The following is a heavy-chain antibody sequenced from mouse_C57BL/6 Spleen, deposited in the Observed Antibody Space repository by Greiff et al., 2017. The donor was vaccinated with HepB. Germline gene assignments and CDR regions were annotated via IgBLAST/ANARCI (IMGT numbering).Heavy chain of an antibody. CDR2: IDPEDGET. J-gene: IGHJ2*01. CDR1: GFNFNDYY. D-gene: IGHD1-1*01. CDR3: ARGYGSSSLFDD. V-gene: IGHV14-2*01. Sequence: VQLQQSGAELVKPGASVKLSCTASGFNFNDYYMHWVKQRTEQGLEWIGRIDPEDGETKYAPKFQGKATITAETSSNTAYLQLSSLTSEDTAVYYCARGYGSSSLFDDWGQGTTLTVSS.